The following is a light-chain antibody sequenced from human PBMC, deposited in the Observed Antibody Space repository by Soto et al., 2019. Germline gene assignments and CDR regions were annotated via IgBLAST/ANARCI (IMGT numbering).Light chain of an antibody. CDR1: QSVSNSY. Sequence: EIVLTQSPGTLSLSPGEGATLSCRASQSVSNSYLAWYQQKPGQAPRLLIYGASSRATGIPDRFSGYGSGTDFTLTISRLEPEDSAVYFCQQYGGSPLYTLGQGTNLEIK. J-gene: IGKJ2*01. V-gene: IGKV3-20*01. CDR2: GAS. CDR3: QQYGGSPLYT.